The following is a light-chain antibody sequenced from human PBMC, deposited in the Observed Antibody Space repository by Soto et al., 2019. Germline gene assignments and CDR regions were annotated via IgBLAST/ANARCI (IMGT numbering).Light chain of an antibody. V-gene: IGLV2-14*01. CDR2: EVS. CDR3: SSYTISNTYV. J-gene: IGLJ1*01. CDR1: SSDVGGYNY. Sequence: QSVLTQPASVSGSPGQSITISCTGTSSDVGGYNYVSWYQQHPGKVPKLMIYEVSNRPSGVSNRFSGSKSGNTASLTISGLQAEDEDDYYCSSYTISNTYVFGTGTKVTVL.